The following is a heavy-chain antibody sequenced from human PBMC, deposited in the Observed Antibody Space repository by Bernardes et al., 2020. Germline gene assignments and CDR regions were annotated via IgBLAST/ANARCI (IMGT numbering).Heavy chain of an antibody. V-gene: IGHV4-59*01. D-gene: IGHD2-15*01. J-gene: IGHJ4*02. CDR1: GGSITNYY. CDR3: AGGYCSGGNCYSGPFDY. CDR2: IHYSGST. Sequence: SETLSLTCIVSGGSITNYYWSWIRQPPEKGLEFIGYIHYSGSTNYNPSLESRLTISVDTSKNQFSLKLDSVTAADTAVYYCAGGYCSGGNCYSGPFDYWGQGTLVTVSS.